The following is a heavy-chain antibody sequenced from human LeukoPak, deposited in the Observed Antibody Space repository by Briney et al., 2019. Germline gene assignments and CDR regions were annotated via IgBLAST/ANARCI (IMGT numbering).Heavy chain of an antibody. Sequence: SETLSLTSAVYVGSLSVFYWGGIPHPPEEGVEWIGEINPRGSTNYNPSLKRRVTLSVDTSKMQFSLKLSSVTAAHTAVYYCARAAVANWFDPWGQGTLVTVSS. V-gene: IGHV4-34*01. CDR3: ARAAVANWFDP. CDR1: VGSLSVFY. CDR2: INPRGST. J-gene: IGHJ5*02.